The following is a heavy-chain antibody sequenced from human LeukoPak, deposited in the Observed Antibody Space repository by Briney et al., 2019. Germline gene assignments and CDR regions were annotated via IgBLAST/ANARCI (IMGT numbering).Heavy chain of an antibody. CDR2: INPNSGGT. J-gene: IGHJ4*02. V-gene: IGHV1-2*02. CDR1: GYTFTAYY. D-gene: IGHD2-8*01. CDR3: STEDKYCTSSTCGDS. Sequence: ASVKVSFKASGYTFTAYYLHWVRQAPGEGLEWMGWINPNSGGTSHAQKFQGRVTMTRDTSISAAYLDLSGLRSDDTAVYYCSTEDKYCTSSTCGDSWGQGTLVTVSS.